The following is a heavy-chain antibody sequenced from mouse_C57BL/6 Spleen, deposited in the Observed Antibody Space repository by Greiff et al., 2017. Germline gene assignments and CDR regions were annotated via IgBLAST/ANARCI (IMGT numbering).Heavy chain of an antibody. CDR2: IYPGNGDT. V-gene: IGHV1-82*01. D-gene: IGHD1-1*01. CDR1: GYAFSSSW. CDR3: ARDCGYGRSYGY. J-gene: IGHJ2*01. Sequence: QVQLQQSGPELVKPGASVKISCKASGYAFSSSWMNWVKQRPGEGLEWIGRIYPGNGDTNYNGKFKGKATLTADKSSSTAYMQLSSLTSEDSSVYFCARDCGYGRSYGYWGHGTTLTVSS.